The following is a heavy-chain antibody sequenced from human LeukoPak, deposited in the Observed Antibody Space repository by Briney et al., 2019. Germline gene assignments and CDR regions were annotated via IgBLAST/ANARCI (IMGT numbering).Heavy chain of an antibody. CDR2: IDHGGTT. CDR1: GYSITRGSF. CDR3: PRDLAPPPLYNWQYLGGAFDH. D-gene: IGHD1-20*01. V-gene: IGHV4-38-2*02. J-gene: IGHJ4*02. Sequence: SETLSLTCTVSGYSITRGSFWGWIRQPPGEVLEWIGSIDHGGTTYYKPSLSSRIVMSVETAKNQVSLRLTSLTAADTAMYYCPRDLAPPPLYNWQYLGGAFDHWAQGPLHRVSS.